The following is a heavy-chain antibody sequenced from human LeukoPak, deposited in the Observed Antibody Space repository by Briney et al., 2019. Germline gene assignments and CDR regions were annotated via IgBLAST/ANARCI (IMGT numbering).Heavy chain of an antibody. D-gene: IGHD3-10*01. J-gene: IGHJ4*02. V-gene: IGHV1-2*02. CDR3: ARVRRRYGNYGSGIYGY. Sequence: ASGKVSCKASGGTFSSYGISWVRQAPGQGLEWMGWINPNSGGTNYAQKFQGRVTMTRDTSISTAYMELSRLRSDDTAVYYCARVRRRYGNYGSGIYGYWGQGTLVTVSS. CDR2: INPNSGGT. CDR1: GGTFSSYG.